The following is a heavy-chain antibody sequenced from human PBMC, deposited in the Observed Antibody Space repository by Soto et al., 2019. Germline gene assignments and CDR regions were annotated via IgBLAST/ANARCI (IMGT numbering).Heavy chain of an antibody. Sequence: QVQLVQSGAEVQKPGSSVNVSCKASGDTPSTYAISWVRQAPGQGLEWMGGIIPILGTPNYAQRFQGKITISADTSTRTTYMELNSVTSDDTAMFYCAILGLDVDSWGKGTLVIVSS. CDR3: AILGLDVDS. CDR1: GDTPSTYA. J-gene: IGHJ4*02. V-gene: IGHV1-69*14. D-gene: IGHD3-16*01. CDR2: IIPILGTP.